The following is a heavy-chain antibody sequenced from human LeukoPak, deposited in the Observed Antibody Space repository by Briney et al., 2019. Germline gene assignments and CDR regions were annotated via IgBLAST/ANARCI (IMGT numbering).Heavy chain of an antibody. D-gene: IGHD3-16*02. J-gene: IGHJ4*02. CDR3: ARAVITFGGVVAKGFDC. CDR2: IYYSGST. CDR1: GGSFSSYY. V-gene: IGHV4-59*01. Sequence: SETLSLTCTVSGGSFSSYYWSWIRQPPGKGLEWIGYIYYSGSTDYNPSLKSRVTMSLDTSKNQFSLNLRSVTAADTAVYYCARAVITFGGVVAKGFDCWGQGTLVTVSS.